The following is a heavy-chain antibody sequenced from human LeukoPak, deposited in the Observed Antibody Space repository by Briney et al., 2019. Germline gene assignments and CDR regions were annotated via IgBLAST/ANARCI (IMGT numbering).Heavy chain of an antibody. CDR2: ISYDGSNK. Sequence: PGRSLRLSCAASGFTFSSHGMHWVRQAPGKGLEWVAVISYDGSNKYYADSVKGRFTISRDNSKNTLYLQMNSLRAEDTAVYYCAKGIAVAGTNLDYWGQGTLVTVSS. CDR1: GFTFSSHG. D-gene: IGHD6-19*01. V-gene: IGHV3-30*18. J-gene: IGHJ4*02. CDR3: AKGIAVAGTNLDY.